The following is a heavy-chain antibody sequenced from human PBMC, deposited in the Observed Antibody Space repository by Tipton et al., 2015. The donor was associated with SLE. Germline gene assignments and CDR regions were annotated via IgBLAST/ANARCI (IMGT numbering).Heavy chain of an antibody. J-gene: IGHJ4*02. CDR1: GYSISSGGYY. Sequence: TLSLTCAVSGYSISSGGYYWSWIRQHPGKGLEWIGYIYYSGSTYYNPSLKSRVTISVDTSKNQFSLKLSSVTAADTAVYYCARDPAGSNYFDYWGQGTLVTVSS. CDR3: ARDPAGSNYFDY. V-gene: IGHV4-31*11. CDR2: IYYSGST. D-gene: IGHD6-13*01.